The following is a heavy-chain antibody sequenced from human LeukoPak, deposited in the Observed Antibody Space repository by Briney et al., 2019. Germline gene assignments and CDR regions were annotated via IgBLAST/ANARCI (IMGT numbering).Heavy chain of an antibody. CDR2: IIPIFGTA. CDR1: GGTFSSYA. Sequence: SVKVSCKASGGTFSSYAISWVRQAPGQGLEWMGGIIPIFGTANYAQKFQGRVTITTDETTSTAYMELSRLRSEDTAVYYCARSMGSLDYFDYWGQGTLVTVSS. CDR3: ARSMGSLDYFDY. D-gene: IGHD1-26*01. V-gene: IGHV1-69*05. J-gene: IGHJ4*02.